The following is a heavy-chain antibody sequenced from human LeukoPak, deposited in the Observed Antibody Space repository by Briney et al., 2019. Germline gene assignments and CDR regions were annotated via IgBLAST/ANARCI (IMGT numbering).Heavy chain of an antibody. Sequence: GGSLRLSCAASGFTLSAYWMHWVRQAPGKGLMWVSRIEGDGNRITYADSVKGRFTISRDNAKNTLYLQMNSLRVEDTAVYYCAIDPNWGTHSWGQGVPVTVSS. CDR3: AIDPNWGTHS. CDR1: GFTLSAYW. CDR2: IEGDGNRI. V-gene: IGHV3-74*01. J-gene: IGHJ4*02. D-gene: IGHD7-27*01.